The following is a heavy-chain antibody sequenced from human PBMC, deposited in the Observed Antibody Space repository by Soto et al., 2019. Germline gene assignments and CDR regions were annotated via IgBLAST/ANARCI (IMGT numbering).Heavy chain of an antibody. Sequence: EVQLLESGGGLVQPGGSLRLSCVASGFTFSNYAMSWVRQAPGKGLEWVSAISSAGRTYYADSVKGRFTISRDNSKNTRYLQMNSLRAEDTAVHYCAKAESSYASGWYAYWGQGTLVTVSS. V-gene: IGHV3-23*01. D-gene: IGHD6-19*01. J-gene: IGHJ4*02. CDR3: AKAESSYASGWYAY. CDR2: ISSAGRT. CDR1: GFTFSNYA.